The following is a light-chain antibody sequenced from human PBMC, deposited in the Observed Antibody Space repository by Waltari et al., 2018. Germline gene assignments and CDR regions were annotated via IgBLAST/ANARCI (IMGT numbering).Light chain of an antibody. V-gene: IGKV3-20*01. CDR2: SAS. CDR1: QSVSSNY. J-gene: IGKJ3*01. Sequence: EVVLTQSPGTLSLSPGERATLSCRASQSVSSNYLAWYQQKPGQAPRLLIYSASNKATGIPDRFSGSGSGTDFTLTISRLEPEDSAVYYCQHYGSSLFTFGPGTKVEIE. CDR3: QHYGSSLFT.